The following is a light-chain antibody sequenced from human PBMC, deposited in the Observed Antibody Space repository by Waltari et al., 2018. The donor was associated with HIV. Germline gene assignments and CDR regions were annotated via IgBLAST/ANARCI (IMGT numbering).Light chain of an antibody. CDR1: SSDVGGYNY. J-gene: IGLJ3*02. V-gene: IGLV2-11*01. Sequence: QSALTQPRSVSGSPGQSVTISCTGTSSDVGGYNYVSWYQQHPGKAPKLIIYDVNKRPSGVPDRFSGSKSGYTASLTISGLQAEDEADYYCCSYAGPWVFGGGTKLTVL. CDR3: CSYAGPWV. CDR2: DVN.